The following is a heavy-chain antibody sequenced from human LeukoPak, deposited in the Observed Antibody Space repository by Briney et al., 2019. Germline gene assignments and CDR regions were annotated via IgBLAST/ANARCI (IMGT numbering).Heavy chain of an antibody. Sequence: GVSLRLSCAASGFTFSSYSMNWVRQAPGKGLEWVSYIISTADAIYYADSVKGRFTISRDNAKSSLYLQMNSLRAEDTAVYYCARDSAYAFDIWGQGTMVTVSS. V-gene: IGHV3-48*01. CDR3: ARDSAYAFDI. CDR1: GFTFSSYS. J-gene: IGHJ3*02. CDR2: IISTADAI.